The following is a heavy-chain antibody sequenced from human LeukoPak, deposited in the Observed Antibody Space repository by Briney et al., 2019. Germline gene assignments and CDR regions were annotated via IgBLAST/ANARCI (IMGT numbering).Heavy chain of an antibody. D-gene: IGHD3-22*01. J-gene: IGHJ4*02. CDR2: IIPIVGVP. CDR1: GGAFSSYA. Sequence: GASVSVSCKASGGAFSSYAINWVRQVPGQGLEWMGGIIPIVGVPNNAQKYQGRATITADKSTSTAYMELSSLRSEDTAVYYCARDQRYYFDSSGSSFDYWGQGTLVTVSS. V-gene: IGHV1-69*10. CDR3: ARDQRYYFDSSGSSFDY.